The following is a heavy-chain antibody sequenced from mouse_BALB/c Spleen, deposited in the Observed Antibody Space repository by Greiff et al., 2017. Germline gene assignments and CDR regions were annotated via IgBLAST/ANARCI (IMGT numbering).Heavy chain of an antibody. Sequence: QVQLQQSGAELVRPGASVTLSCKASGYTFTDYEMHWVKQTPVHGLEWIGAIDPETGGTAYNQKFKGKATLTADKSSSTAYMELRSLTSEDSAVYYCTRMGIYYRYGAVYVDYWGQGTTLTVSS. CDR2: IDPETGGT. V-gene: IGHV1-15*01. J-gene: IGHJ2*01. CDR3: TRMGIYYRYGAVYVDY. CDR1: GYTFTDYE. D-gene: IGHD2-14*01.